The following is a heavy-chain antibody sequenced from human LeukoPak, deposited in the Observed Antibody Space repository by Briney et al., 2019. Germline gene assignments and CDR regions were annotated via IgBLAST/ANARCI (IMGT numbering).Heavy chain of an antibody. CDR3: ASGDSSGYYYAAFDI. J-gene: IGHJ3*02. Sequence: PGGSLRLSCAASGFTFSSYEMNWVRQAPGKGLEWVSYISSSASTIYYADSVKGRFTISRDNAKNSLYLQMNSLRAEDTAVYYCASGDSSGYYYAAFDIWGQGTMVTVSS. CDR1: GFTFSSYE. V-gene: IGHV3-48*03. CDR2: ISSSASTI. D-gene: IGHD3-22*01.